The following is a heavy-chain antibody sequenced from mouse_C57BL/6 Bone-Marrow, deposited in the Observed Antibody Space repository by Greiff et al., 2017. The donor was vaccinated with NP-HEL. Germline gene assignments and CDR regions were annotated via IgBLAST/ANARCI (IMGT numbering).Heavy chain of an antibody. J-gene: IGHJ4*01. V-gene: IGHV3-8*01. D-gene: IGHD2-2*01. CDR2: ISYSGST. CDR1: GYSITSDY. CDR3: ARSPLWLRRNYYAMGY. Sequence: VQLKESGPGLAKPSQTLSLTCSVTGYSITSDYWNWIRKFPGNKLEYMGYISYSGSTYYNPSLKSRISITRDTSKNQYYLQLNSVTTEDTATYYCARSPLWLRRNYYAMGYWGQRTSVTVSS.